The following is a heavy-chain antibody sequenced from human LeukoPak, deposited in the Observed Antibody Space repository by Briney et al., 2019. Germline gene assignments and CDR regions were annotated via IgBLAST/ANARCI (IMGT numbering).Heavy chain of an antibody. D-gene: IGHD2-8*01. Sequence: PSETLSLTCTVSGGSISSYYWSWIRQPAGKGLEWIGRIYTSGSTNYNPSLKSRVTMSVDTSKNQFSLKLSSVTAADTAVYYCARDPEWFNYYYGMDVWGQGTTVTVSS. V-gene: IGHV4-4*07. CDR2: IYTSGST. J-gene: IGHJ6*02. CDR3: ARDPEWFNYYYGMDV. CDR1: GGSISSYY.